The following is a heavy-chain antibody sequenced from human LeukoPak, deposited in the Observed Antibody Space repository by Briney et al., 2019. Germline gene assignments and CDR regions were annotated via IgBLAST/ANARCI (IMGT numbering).Heavy chain of an antibody. CDR2: IYSGGST. CDR3: ARGLQYNSHYYYYGMDV. V-gene: IGHV3-53*01. D-gene: IGHD1-20*01. CDR1: GFTFSSNY. J-gene: IGHJ6*02. Sequence: GGSLRLSCAASGFTFSSNYMSWVRQAPGKGLEWVSVIYSGGSTYYADSVKGRFTISRDNSKNTLYLQMNSLRAEDTAVYYCARGLQYNSHYYYYGMDVWGQGTTVTVSS.